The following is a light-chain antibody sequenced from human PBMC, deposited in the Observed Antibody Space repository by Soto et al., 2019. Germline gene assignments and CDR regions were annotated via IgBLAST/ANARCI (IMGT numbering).Light chain of an antibody. CDR1: SSNIGAGYD. V-gene: IGLV1-40*01. CDR2: GNS. CDR3: QSYDSSLRVSV. J-gene: IGLJ2*01. Sequence: QSVLTQPPSVSAAPGQRVTISCTGSSSNIGAGYDVHWYQQLPGTAPKLLIYGNSNRPSGVPDRFSGSKSGTSASLAITGLHAEDEAAYYCQSYDSSLRVSVFGGGTKLTVL.